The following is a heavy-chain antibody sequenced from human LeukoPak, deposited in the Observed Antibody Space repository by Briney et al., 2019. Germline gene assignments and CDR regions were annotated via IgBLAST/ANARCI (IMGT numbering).Heavy chain of an antibody. D-gene: IGHD3-10*01. Sequence: GGSLRLSXAVSGFSVGSSYVSWVRQAPGKGLEWVSVIHSDGRTYYAVSVKGRFTISRDNSKNTLYLQMNSLRAEDTALYYCAREGYYGSPRPLDYWGQGALVTVSS. CDR1: GFSVGSSY. CDR3: AREGYYGSPRPLDY. J-gene: IGHJ4*02. CDR2: IHSDGRT. V-gene: IGHV3-53*01.